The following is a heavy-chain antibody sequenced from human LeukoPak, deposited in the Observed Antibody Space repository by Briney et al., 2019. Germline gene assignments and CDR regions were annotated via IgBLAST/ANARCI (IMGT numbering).Heavy chain of an antibody. CDR3: ARVLSIVVVPGATFLFDP. CDR2: VNYSGST. CDR1: GGSFSGYY. J-gene: IGHJ5*02. D-gene: IGHD2-2*01. Sequence: SETLSLTCAVYGGSFSGYYWSWIRQPPGKGLEWIGDVNYSGSTNYNPSLKSRVTISVDTSKNQFSLKLSSVTAADTAVYHCARVLSIVVVPGATFLFDPWGQGTLVTVCS. V-gene: IGHV4-34*01.